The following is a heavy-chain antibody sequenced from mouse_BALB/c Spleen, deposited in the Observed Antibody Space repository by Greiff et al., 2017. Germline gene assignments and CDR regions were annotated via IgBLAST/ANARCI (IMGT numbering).Heavy chain of an antibody. V-gene: IGHV14-3*02. CDR3: ASWYPYAMDD. D-gene: IGHD1-1*02. J-gene: IGHJ4*01. Sequence: EVQLMESGAELVKPGASVKFSCTASGFNINNTYMCWVKQGPEQGLAWIGRIDPANGNTKYDPTFQGKATITADTSSNTAYLQLSSLTSEDTAVYYCASWYPYAMDDWGQGTSVTVSS. CDR2: IDPANGNT. CDR1: GFNINNTY.